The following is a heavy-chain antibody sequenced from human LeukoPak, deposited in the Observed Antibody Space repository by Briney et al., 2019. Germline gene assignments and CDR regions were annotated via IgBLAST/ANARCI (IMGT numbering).Heavy chain of an antibody. J-gene: IGHJ4*02. CDR3: ARDSYSYGLD. Sequence: GGSLRLSCAASGFTFSSYEMNWVRQAPGKGLEWVSYISSSGSTIYYADSVKGRFTISRDNAKNSLYLQMNSLRAEDTAVYYCARDSYSYGLDWGQGTLVTVSS. D-gene: IGHD5-18*01. V-gene: IGHV3-48*03. CDR2: ISSSGSTI. CDR1: GFTFSSYE.